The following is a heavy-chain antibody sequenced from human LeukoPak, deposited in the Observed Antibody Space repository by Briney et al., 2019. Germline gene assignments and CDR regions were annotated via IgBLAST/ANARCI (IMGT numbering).Heavy chain of an antibody. D-gene: IGHD3-22*01. J-gene: IGHJ3*02. CDR1: GFTFSTFA. V-gene: IGHV3-53*01. CDR2: IYSGGST. Sequence: GGSLRLSCAASGFTFSTFAMIWVRQPPGKGLEWVSVIYSGGSTYYADSVKGRFTISRDNSKNTLYLQMNSLRAEDTAVYYCARVNYDSSGYYSDAFDIWGQGTMVTVSS. CDR3: ARVNYDSSGYYSDAFDI.